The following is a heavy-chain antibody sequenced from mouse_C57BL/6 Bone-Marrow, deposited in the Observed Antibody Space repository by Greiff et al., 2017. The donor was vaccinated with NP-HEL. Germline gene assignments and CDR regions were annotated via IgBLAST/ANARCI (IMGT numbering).Heavy chain of an antibody. CDR1: GYSFTCYY. J-gene: IGHJ2*01. CDR2: INPSTGGT. Sequence: EVQLQQSGPELVKPGASVKISCKASGYSFTCYYMNWVKQSPEKSLEWIGEINPSTGGTTYNQKFKAKATLTVDKSSSTAYMQLKSLTSEDSAVYYCARFTTVVADYWGQGTTLTVSS. V-gene: IGHV1-42*01. CDR3: ARFTTVVADY. D-gene: IGHD1-1*01.